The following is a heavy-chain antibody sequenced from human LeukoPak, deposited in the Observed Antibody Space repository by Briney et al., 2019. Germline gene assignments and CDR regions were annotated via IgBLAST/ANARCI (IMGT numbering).Heavy chain of an antibody. CDR2: ISGSGGST. J-gene: IGHJ6*04. CDR1: GFTFSSYA. CDR3: AKSDCSSTSCSYYYYYGMDV. V-gene: IGHV3-23*01. D-gene: IGHD2-2*01. Sequence: AGGSLRLSCAAPGFTFSSYAMSWVRQAPGKGLEWVSAISGSGGSTYYADSVKGRFTISRDNSKNTLYLRMNSLRAEDTAVYYCAKSDCSSTSCSYYYYYGMDVWGKGTTVTVSS.